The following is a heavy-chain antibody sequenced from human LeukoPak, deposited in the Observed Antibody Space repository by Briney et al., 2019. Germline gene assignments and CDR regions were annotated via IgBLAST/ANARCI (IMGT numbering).Heavy chain of an antibody. V-gene: IGHV3-9*01. Sequence: PGRTLRLSCAASGFTFDDYAMHWVRQAPGKGLEWVSGISWNSGSIGYADSVKGRFTISRDNAKNSLYLQMNSLRAEDTAVYYYAREMFWSGYFSNLHFDYWGQGALVTVSS. CDR2: ISWNSGSI. CDR3: AREMFWSGYFSNLHFDY. CDR1: GFTFDDYA. D-gene: IGHD3-3*01. J-gene: IGHJ4*02.